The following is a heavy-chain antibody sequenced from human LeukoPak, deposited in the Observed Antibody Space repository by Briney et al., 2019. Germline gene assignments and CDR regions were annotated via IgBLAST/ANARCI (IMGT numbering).Heavy chain of an antibody. CDR2: IKQDGSEK. CDR3: ARDPAAPPDYWFDY. J-gene: IGHJ4*02. V-gene: IGHV3-7*01. Sequence: PGGSLRLSCAASGFTFSDYYMSWVRQAPGKGLEWVANIKQDGSEKYYVDSVKGRFTISRDNAKNSLYLQMNSLRAEDTAVYYCARDPAAPPDYWFDYWGQGTLVTVSS. CDR1: GFTFSDYY. D-gene: IGHD4-11*01.